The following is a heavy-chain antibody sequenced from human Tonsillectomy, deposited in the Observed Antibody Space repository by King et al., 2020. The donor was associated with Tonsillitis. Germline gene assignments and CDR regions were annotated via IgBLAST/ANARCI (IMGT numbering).Heavy chain of an antibody. Sequence: QLQDSGPGLVKPSETLSLTCTVSSGSISSASYYWGWIRLPPGMGLEWIGSVYYSGSTYYNPSPKSRVTISVDTSKNQFSLKLSSVTAADTAVYYCARIQWLANYYYYYMDVWGKGTTVTVSS. CDR2: VYYSGST. V-gene: IGHV4-39*01. D-gene: IGHD6-19*01. J-gene: IGHJ6*03. CDR3: ARIQWLANYYYYYMDV. CDR1: SGSISSASYY.